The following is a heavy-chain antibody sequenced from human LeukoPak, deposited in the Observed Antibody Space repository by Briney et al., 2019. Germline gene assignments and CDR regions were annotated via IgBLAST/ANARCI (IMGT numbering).Heavy chain of an antibody. CDR2: ISSSGSTI. V-gene: IGHV3-48*03. Sequence: PGGSLRLSCAASGFTFSSYEMNWVRQAPGKGLERVSFISSSGSTIYYADSVKGRFTISRDNAKNSLNLQMNSLRAEDTAVYYCARDLWSYYGSGSYSYYYYGLDVWGQGTTVTVSS. CDR3: ARDLWSYYGSGSYSYYYYGLDV. J-gene: IGHJ6*02. D-gene: IGHD3-10*01. CDR1: GFTFSSYE.